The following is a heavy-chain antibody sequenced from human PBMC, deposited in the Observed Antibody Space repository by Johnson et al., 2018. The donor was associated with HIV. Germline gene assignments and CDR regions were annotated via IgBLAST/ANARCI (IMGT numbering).Heavy chain of an antibody. J-gene: IGHJ3*02. D-gene: IGHD3-10*01. CDR3: AREGGGFREFGGFDI. CDR2: ISYDGSNQ. Sequence: QVLLVESGGGVVQPGRSLRLSCAASGFTFSSYAMHWVRQAPGKGLEWVAVISYDGSNQYYADSVKGRFTTSRDNSKNTVFLQMNSLRPEDTAMYYCAREGGGFREFGGFDIWGQGTMVTVSS. CDR1: GFTFSSYA. V-gene: IGHV3-30*04.